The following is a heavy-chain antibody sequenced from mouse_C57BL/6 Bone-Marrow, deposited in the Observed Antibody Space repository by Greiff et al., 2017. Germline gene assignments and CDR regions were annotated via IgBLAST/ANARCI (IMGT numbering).Heavy chain of an antibody. J-gene: IGHJ2*01. CDR3: ARPIYYYGSSPFDY. Sequence: EVMLVESGGGLVKPGGSLKLSCAASGFTFSDYGMHWVRQAPEKGLEWVAYISSGSSTIYYADTVKGRFTISRDNAKNTLFLQMTSLRSEDTAMYYCARPIYYYGSSPFDYWGQGTTLTVSS. D-gene: IGHD1-1*01. CDR2: ISSGSSTI. CDR1: GFTFSDYG. V-gene: IGHV5-17*01.